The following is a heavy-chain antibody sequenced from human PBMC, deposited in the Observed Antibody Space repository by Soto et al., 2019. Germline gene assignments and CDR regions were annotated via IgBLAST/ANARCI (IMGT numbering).Heavy chain of an antibody. CDR3: ATHHDPLYCSSTSCYLFDY. V-gene: IGHV3-23*01. Sequence: EVQLLESGGGLVQPGGSLRLSCAASGFTFSSYAMSWVRQAPGKGLEWVSAISGSGGSTYYADSVKGRFTISRDNSKNTLYLQINSLRADDTAVYYCATHHDPLYCSSTSCYLFDYWGQGTLVTVSS. CDR2: ISGSGGST. CDR1: GFTFSSYA. J-gene: IGHJ4*02. D-gene: IGHD2-2*01.